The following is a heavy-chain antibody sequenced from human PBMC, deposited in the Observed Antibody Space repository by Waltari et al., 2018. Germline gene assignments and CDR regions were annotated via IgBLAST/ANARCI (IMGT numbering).Heavy chain of an antibody. Sequence: QVQLQQWGAGLLKPTETMSLTCDVSGGPLSGYYWTWIRQPPGKGLEWIGDNDDSGHVNYNPSLKSRVTISVDTSKNHFSLKLNSVTAADTAVYYCARSVTTFGGGGNWFDPWGPGTLVTVSS. D-gene: IGHD4-17*01. V-gene: IGHV4-34*02. CDR1: GGPLSGYY. J-gene: IGHJ5*02. CDR2: NDDSGHV. CDR3: ARSVTTFGGGGNWFDP.